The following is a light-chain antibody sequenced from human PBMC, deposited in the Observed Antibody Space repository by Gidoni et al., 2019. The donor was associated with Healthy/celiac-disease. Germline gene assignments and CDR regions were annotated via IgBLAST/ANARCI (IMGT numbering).Light chain of an antibody. Sequence: IVLTHSPATLSLSPGERATLSCRASQSVSSYLAWYQQKPGQAPRLLIYDASNRATGIPARFSGSGSGTDFTLTISSLEPEDFAVYYCQQRSNWPPAFXQXTKVXIK. J-gene: IGKJ1*01. CDR3: QQRSNWPPA. V-gene: IGKV3-11*01. CDR1: QSVSSY. CDR2: DAS.